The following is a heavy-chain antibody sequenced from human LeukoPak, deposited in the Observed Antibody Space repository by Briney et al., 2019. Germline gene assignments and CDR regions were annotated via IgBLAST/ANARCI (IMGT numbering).Heavy chain of an antibody. CDR2: ISWNSGSI. V-gene: IGHV3-9*01. Sequence: GGSLRLSCAASGFTFDDYAMHWVRQAPGKGLEWVSGISWNSGSIGYADSVKGRLTISRDNAKNSLYLQMNSLRAEDTAVYYCARDGEGYDSSGSREDAFDIWGQGTMVTVSS. J-gene: IGHJ3*02. CDR3: ARDGEGYDSSGSREDAFDI. D-gene: IGHD3-22*01. CDR1: GFTFDDYA.